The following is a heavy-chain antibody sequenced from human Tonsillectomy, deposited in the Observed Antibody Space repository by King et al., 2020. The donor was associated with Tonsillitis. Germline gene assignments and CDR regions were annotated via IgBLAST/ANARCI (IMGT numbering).Heavy chain of an antibody. D-gene: IGHD2-15*01. CDR2: MNPNSGNT. CDR1: GYTFTSYD. V-gene: IGHV1-8*01. CDR3: ARGSRYCSGGSCYPLDY. Sequence: VQLVQSGAEVKKPGASVKVYCKASGYTFTSYDINWVRQANGQGLEWMGWMNPNSGNTGYAQKFQGRVTMTRNTSISTAYMELSSLRSEDTAVYYCARGSRYCSGGSCYPLDYWGQGTLVTVSS. J-gene: IGHJ4*02.